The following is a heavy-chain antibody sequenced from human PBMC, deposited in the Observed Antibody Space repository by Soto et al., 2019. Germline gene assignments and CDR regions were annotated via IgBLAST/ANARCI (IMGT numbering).Heavy chain of an antibody. CDR3: ARHYDFWSGYLPNYYYHYGMDV. CDR2: IKQDGSEK. CDR1: GFTFSSYW. V-gene: IGHV3-7*03. J-gene: IGHJ6*02. D-gene: IGHD3-3*01. Sequence: GVLRLSCAASGFTFSSYWMSWVRQAPGKGLEWVANIKQDGSEKYYVDSVKGRFTISRDNAKNSLYLQMNSLRSEDTAVYYCARHYDFWSGYLPNYYYHYGMDVWGQGTTVTV.